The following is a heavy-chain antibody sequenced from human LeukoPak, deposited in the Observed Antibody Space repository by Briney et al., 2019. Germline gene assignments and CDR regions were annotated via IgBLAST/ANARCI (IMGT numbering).Heavy chain of an antibody. CDR1: GFTFSTYS. V-gene: IGHV3-48*01. CDR2: LSGRSGTI. J-gene: IGHJ6*03. Sequence: GGSLRLSCAASGFTFSTYSMNWVRQAPGKGLEWVSYLSGRSGTIYYADSVKGRFTISRDNAKNSLYLQMNSLRAEDTAVYYCARRPELGVLYYMDVWGKGTTVTVSS. D-gene: IGHD3-16*01. CDR3: ARRPELGVLYYMDV.